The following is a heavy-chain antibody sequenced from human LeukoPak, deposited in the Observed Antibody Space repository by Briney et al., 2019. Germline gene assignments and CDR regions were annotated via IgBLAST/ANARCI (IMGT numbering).Heavy chain of an antibody. CDR2: IYYSGST. V-gene: IGHV4-59*01. Sequence: PSETLSLTCTVSGGSISSYYWSWIRQPPGKGLEWIGYIYYSGSTNYNPSLKSRVTISVDTSKNQFSLKLSSVTAADTAVYYCARGTWVVAAAVDYWGQGTLVTVSS. D-gene: IGHD6-13*01. J-gene: IGHJ4*02. CDR3: ARGTWVVAAAVDY. CDR1: GGSISSYY.